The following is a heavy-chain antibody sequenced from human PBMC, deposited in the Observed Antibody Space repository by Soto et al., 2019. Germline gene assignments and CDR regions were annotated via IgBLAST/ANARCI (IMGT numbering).Heavy chain of an antibody. CDR3: AREKDTYYYYYGMDV. D-gene: IGHD2-15*01. CDR1: GFTFSSYS. J-gene: IGHJ6*02. CDR2: ISSSSSYI. Sequence: GGSLRLSCAASGFTFSSYSMNWVRQAPGKGLEWVSSISSSSSYIYYADSVKGRFTISRDNAKNSLYLQMNSLRAEDTAVYYCAREKDTYYYYYGMDVWGQGTTVTVSS. V-gene: IGHV3-21*01.